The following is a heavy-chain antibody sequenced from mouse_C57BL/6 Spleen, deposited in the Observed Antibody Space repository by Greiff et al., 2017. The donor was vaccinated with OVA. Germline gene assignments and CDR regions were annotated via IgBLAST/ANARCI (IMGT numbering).Heavy chain of an antibody. CDR2: INPSTGGT. D-gene: IGHD1-1*01. Sequence: EVMLVESGPELVKPGASVKISCKASGYSFTGYYMNWVKQSPEKSLEWIGEINPSTGGTTYNQKFKAKATLTVDKSSSTAYMQLKSLTSEDSAVYYCAREDGFAYWGQGTLVTVSA. V-gene: IGHV1-42*01. CDR3: AREDGFAY. J-gene: IGHJ3*01. CDR1: GYSFTGYY.